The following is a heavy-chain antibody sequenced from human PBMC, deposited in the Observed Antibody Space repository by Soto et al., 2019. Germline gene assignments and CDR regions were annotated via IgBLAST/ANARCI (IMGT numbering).Heavy chain of an antibody. J-gene: IGHJ4*02. V-gene: IGHV4-34*01. CDR2: INHSGST. CDR3: ASLTLQPAATNPFDY. Sequence: PSETLSLTCAVYGGSFSGYYWSWIRQPPGKGLEWIGEINHSGSTNYNPSLKSRVTISVDTSKNQFSLKLSSVTAADTAVYYCASLTLQPAATNPFDYWGQGTLVTVSS. CDR1: GGSFSGYY. D-gene: IGHD2-2*01.